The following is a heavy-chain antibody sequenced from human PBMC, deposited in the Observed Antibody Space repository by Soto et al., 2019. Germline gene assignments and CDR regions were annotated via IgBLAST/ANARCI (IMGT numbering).Heavy chain of an antibody. CDR3: ARDTGDGTFDF. Sequence: ASVKVSCKASGYTFSSYAMHWVRQAPGQRIEWMGWINAGYGNKKSSQKFQDRVTISRDTSASTVYMELTGLRSEDTAVYYCARDTGDGTFDFWGQGTLVTVSS. V-gene: IGHV1-3*01. D-gene: IGHD7-27*01. CDR1: GYTFSSYA. J-gene: IGHJ4*02. CDR2: INAGYGNK.